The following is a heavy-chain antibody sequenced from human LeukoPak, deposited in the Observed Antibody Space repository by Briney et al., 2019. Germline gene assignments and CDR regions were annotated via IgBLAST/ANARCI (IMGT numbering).Heavy chain of an antibody. J-gene: IGHJ6*02. CDR3: ARDLKDIVVVVAANHYYYYGMDV. CDR1: GFTFSSYA. CDR2: ISYDGSNK. D-gene: IGHD2-15*01. V-gene: IGHV3-30-3*01. Sequence: GGSLRLSCAASGFTFSSYAMHWVRQAPGKGLEWVAVISYDGSNKYYADSVKGRFTISRDNSKNTLYLQMNSLRAEDTAVYYCARDLKDIVVVVAANHYYYYGMDVWGQGTMVTVSS.